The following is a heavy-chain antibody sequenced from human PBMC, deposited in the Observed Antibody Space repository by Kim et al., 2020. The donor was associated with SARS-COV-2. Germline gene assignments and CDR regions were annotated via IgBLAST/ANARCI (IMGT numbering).Heavy chain of an antibody. CDR2: ISYDGSNK. Sequence: GGSLRLSCAASGFTFSSYGMHWVRQAPGKGLEWVAVISYDGSNKYYADSVKGRFTISRDNSKNTLYLQMNSLRAEDTAVYYCAKDELWRIAVAGATNYWGQGTLVTVSS. V-gene: IGHV3-30*18. J-gene: IGHJ4*02. CDR1: GFTFSSYG. D-gene: IGHD6-19*01. CDR3: AKDELWRIAVAGATNY.